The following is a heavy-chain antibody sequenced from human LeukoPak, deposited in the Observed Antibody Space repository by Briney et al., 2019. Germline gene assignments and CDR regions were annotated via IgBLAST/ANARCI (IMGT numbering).Heavy chain of an antibody. D-gene: IGHD6-19*01. Sequence: GRSLRLSCAASGFTFDNYAMNWFRQAPGKGLEWLSIISWNSGYIGYADSVKGRFTISRDNAKKSLDLQMNSLRAQDTAFYYCAKVRGTYSSGYFFDYWGQGTLVTVSS. CDR1: GFTFDNYA. V-gene: IGHV3-9*01. CDR2: ISWNSGYI. J-gene: IGHJ4*02. CDR3: AKVRGTYSSGYFFDY.